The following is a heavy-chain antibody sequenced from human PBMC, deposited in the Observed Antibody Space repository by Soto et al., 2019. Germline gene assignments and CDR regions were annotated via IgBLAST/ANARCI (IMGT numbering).Heavy chain of an antibody. CDR2: ISGSGDST. Sequence: RHFCAPSGGLFMSYAMTLARQAPGKEPVWVSAISGSGDSTDYADSVKGRFTISRDNAKNTLYLKLKSLRAEDTAVYYCARIEGTMTLSYCYGMDAWGHGTPVTVS. V-gene: IGHV3-23*01. CDR3: ARIEGTMTLSYCYGMDA. D-gene: IGHD3-10*01. J-gene: IGHJ6*02. CDR1: GGLFMSYA.